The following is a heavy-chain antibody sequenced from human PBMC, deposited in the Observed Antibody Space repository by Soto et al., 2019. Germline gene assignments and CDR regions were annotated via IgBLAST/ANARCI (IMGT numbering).Heavy chain of an antibody. CDR1: GYTLTELS. CDR3: ATEVDSSGYYNFDY. J-gene: IGHJ4*02. D-gene: IGHD3-22*01. Sequence: ASVKVSCKVSGYTLTELSMRWVRQAPGKGLEWMGGFDPEDGETIYAQKFQGRVTMTEDTSTDTAYMELSSLRSEDTAVYYCATEVDSSGYYNFDYWGQGTLVTVSS. CDR2: FDPEDGET. V-gene: IGHV1-24*01.